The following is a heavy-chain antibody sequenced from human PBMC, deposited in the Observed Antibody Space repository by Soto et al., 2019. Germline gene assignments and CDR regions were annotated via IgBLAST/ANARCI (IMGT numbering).Heavy chain of an antibody. J-gene: IGHJ4*02. CDR1: GFTFSNYD. D-gene: IGHD1-1*01. CDR2: ISASGDIT. CDR3: GKGELDTPRVYDY. V-gene: IGHV3-23*01. Sequence: VQLLESGGGLVQPGGSLRLACAASGFTFSNYDMSWVRQAPGKGLEWVSVISASGDITFYADSVKGRFTISRDNSKTTLYLQMNSLRADDTAVYYCGKGELDTPRVYDYWGQGTLVTVSP.